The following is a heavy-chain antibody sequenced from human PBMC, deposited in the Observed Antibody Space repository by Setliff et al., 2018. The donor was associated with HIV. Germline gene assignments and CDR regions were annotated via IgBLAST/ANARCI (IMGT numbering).Heavy chain of an antibody. J-gene: IGHJ5*02. Sequence: SETLSLTCTVSGGSISSGSYYWSWIRQPAGKGLEWIGHIYTSGSTNYNPSLKSRVTISVDTSKNPFSLKLSSVTAADTAVYYCARERSALLWKNWFDPWGQGTLVTVSS. D-gene: IGHD3-10*01. V-gene: IGHV4-61*09. CDR3: ARERSALLWKNWFDP. CDR1: GGSISSGSYY. CDR2: IYTSGST.